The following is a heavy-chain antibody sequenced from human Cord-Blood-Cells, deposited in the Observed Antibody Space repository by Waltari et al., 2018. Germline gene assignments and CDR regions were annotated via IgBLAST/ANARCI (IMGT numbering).Heavy chain of an antibody. D-gene: IGHD6-6*01. Sequence: WNWIRQSPSRGLEWLGRTYYRSKWYNDYAVSVKSRITINPDTSKNQFSLQLNSVTPEDTAVYYCARGRRDSSSYYFDYWGQGTLVTVSS. CDR2: TYYRSKWYN. CDR3: ARGRRDSSSYYFDY. J-gene: IGHJ4*02. V-gene: IGHV6-1*01.